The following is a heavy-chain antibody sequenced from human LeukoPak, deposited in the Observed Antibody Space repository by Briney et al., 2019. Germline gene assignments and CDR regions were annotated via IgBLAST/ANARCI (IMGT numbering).Heavy chain of an antibody. J-gene: IGHJ4*02. CDR2: IYYSGST. CDR3: ARSGRGYYYDSSGYYLDY. Sequence: SQTLSLTCTVSGGSISSGGYYWSWIRQHPGKGLEWIGYIYYSGSTYYNPSLKSRVTISVDTSKNQFSLKLSSVTAADTAVYYCARSGRGYYYDSSGYYLDYWGQGTLVTVSS. D-gene: IGHD3-22*01. V-gene: IGHV4-31*03. CDR1: GGSISSGGYY.